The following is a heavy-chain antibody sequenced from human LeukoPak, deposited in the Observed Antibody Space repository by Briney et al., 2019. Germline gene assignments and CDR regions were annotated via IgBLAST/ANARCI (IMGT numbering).Heavy chain of an antibody. D-gene: IGHD3-22*01. CDR2: IKSKTDGGTT. Sequence: PGGSLRLSCAASGFTFSDAWMNWVRQAPGKGLEWVGRIKSKTDGGTTDYDATVKGRFTISRDDSKNTLYLQMNSLKSEDTALYYCTTDPPPNYYYDSSSYYILNSLGYWGQGTLVTVSS. V-gene: IGHV3-15*01. CDR1: GFTFSDAW. CDR3: TTDPPPNYYYDSSSYYILNSLGY. J-gene: IGHJ4*02.